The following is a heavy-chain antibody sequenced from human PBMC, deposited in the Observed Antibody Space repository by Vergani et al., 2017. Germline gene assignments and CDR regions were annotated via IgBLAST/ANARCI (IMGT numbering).Heavy chain of an antibody. V-gene: IGHV1-69*02. D-gene: IGHD3-3*01. Sequence: QVQLVQSGAEVKKPGSSVKVSCKASGGTFSSYTISWVRQAPGQGLEWMGRIIPILGIANYAQKFQGRVTITADKSTSTAYMELSSLRSEDTAVYYCARVLIFGDFMGWFDPWGQGTLVTVSS. J-gene: IGHJ5*02. CDR2: IIPILGIA. CDR1: GGTFSSYT. CDR3: ARVLIFGDFMGWFDP.